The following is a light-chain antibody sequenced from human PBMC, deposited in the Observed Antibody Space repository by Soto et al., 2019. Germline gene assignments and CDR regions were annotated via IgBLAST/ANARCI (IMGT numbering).Light chain of an antibody. Sequence: SYELTQPPSVSVAPGQTARITCGGNNIGSKSVHWYQQNPGQAPVLLVYDDSDRPSGIPERFSGSNSGNTATLTISRVEAGDEADYYCQVWDSSSDHYVFGNGSKVTVL. CDR3: QVWDSSSDHYV. J-gene: IGLJ1*01. V-gene: IGLV3-21*02. CDR1: NIGSKS. CDR2: DDS.